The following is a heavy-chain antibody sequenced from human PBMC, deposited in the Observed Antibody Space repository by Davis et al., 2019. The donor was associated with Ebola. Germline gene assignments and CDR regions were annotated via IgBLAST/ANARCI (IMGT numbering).Heavy chain of an antibody. Sequence: SETLSLTCAVYGGSFSGYYWSWIRQPPGKGLEWIGYAYYGGRTDYNPSLRSRAIISVDTSKNHFSLNLSSVTAADTANYYCARSVFFDSTGYYVHWYYDLWGRGTLVTVSS. CDR3: ARSVFFDSTGYYVHWYYDL. J-gene: IGHJ2*01. CDR2: AYYGGRT. D-gene: IGHD3-22*01. V-gene: IGHV4-34*11. CDR1: GGSFSGYY.